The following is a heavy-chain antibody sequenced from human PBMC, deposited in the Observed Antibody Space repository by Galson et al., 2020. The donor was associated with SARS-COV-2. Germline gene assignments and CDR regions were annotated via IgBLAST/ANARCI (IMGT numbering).Heavy chain of an antibody. J-gene: IGHJ6*03. CDR1: GFTFSSYG. Sequence: GGSLRLSCAASGFTFSSYGMHWVRQAPGKGLEWVAVISYDGSNKYYADSVKGRFTISRDNSKNTLYLQMNSLRAEDTAVYYCAKEVMTTVVTPIWYYYYYMDVWGKGTTLTSSS. CDR3: AKEVMTTVVTPIWYYYYYMDV. CDR2: ISYDGSNK. D-gene: IGHD4-17*01. V-gene: IGHV3-30*18.